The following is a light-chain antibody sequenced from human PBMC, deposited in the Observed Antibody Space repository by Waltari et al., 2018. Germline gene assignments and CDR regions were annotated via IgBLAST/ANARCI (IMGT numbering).Light chain of an antibody. Sequence: DIVLTQSPATLSLSPGERATLSCRASQSVTNYLAWYQLKPGQAPRRLIYEASNRATGIPARFSGSGSGTDFTLTISNLEPEDSAVYYCQQRSKWPLTFGGGTKVEIK. CDR3: QQRSKWPLT. CDR2: EAS. V-gene: IGKV3-11*01. CDR1: QSVTNY. J-gene: IGKJ4*01.